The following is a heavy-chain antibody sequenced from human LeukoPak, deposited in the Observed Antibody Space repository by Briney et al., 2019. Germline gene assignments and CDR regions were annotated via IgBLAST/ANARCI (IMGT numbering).Heavy chain of an antibody. D-gene: IGHD5-18*01. CDR3: AKDGSGYSYGYSEYFQH. CDR2: ISYDGSNK. Sequence: PGGSLRLSCAASGFTFSSYGMHWVRQAPGKGLEWVAVISYDGSNKYYADSVKGRFTISRDNSKNTLYLQMNSLRAEDTAVYYCAKDGSGYSYGYSEYFQHWGQGTLVTVSS. V-gene: IGHV3-30*18. J-gene: IGHJ1*01. CDR1: GFTFSSYG.